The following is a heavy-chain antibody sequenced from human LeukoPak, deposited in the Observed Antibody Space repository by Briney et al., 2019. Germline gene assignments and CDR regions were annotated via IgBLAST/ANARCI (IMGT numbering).Heavy chain of an antibody. CDR2: IKHRGGT. CDR3: ARGKVLLWFGELFDNWFDP. D-gene: IGHD3-10*01. J-gene: IGHJ5*02. CDR1: GASFNGYY. V-gene: IGHV4-34*01. Sequence: SETLSLTCAVYGASFNGYYWSGVGQPPGKGWDGMGEIKHRGGTKYHPSPKTRGTTSVETAKNQFSLKLSSVTAADTAVYYCARGKVLLWFGELFDNWFDPWGQGTLVTVSS.